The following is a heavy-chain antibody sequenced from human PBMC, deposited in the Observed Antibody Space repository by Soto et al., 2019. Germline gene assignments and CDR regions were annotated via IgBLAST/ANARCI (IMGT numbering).Heavy chain of an antibody. V-gene: IGHV4-4*02. J-gene: IGHJ4*01. D-gene: IGHD2-2*01. CDR3: ARVPIVVVPGAILGQCLDY. Sequence: SETLSLTCAVSGGSISSSNWWSLVRQPPGKGLEWIGEIYHSGSTNYNPSLKSRVTISVDKSKNQFSLNLSAVTAADTAVYDCARVPIVVVPGAILGQCLDYSGHVTLVTV. CDR2: IYHSGST. CDR1: GGSISSSNW.